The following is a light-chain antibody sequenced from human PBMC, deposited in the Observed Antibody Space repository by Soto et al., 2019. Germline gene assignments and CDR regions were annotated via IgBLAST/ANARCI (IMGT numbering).Light chain of an antibody. J-gene: IGLJ1*01. CDR1: NIGSKS. Sequence: SYELTQPPSVSVAPGKTARITCGGNNIGSKSVHWYQQKPGQAPVLVIYYDSDRPSGIPERFSGSNSGNTATLTISRVEAGDEADYYCQVWDSRSDHQVFGTGTKVTVL. V-gene: IGLV3-21*04. CDR2: YDS. CDR3: QVWDSRSDHQV.